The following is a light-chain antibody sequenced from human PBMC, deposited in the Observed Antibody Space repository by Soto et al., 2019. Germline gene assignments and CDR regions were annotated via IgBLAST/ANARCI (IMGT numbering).Light chain of an antibody. V-gene: IGKV1-16*01. Sequence: DIQMTQAPSTLSASVGDRVTITCRMSHGIGNYLAWYQKKPGKAPKSLIYGGSTLQSGVPSRFSGSGFETDFTLTISSLQPEDFATYYCQQYNSLPPTFGQGTNVEIK. J-gene: IGKJ1*01. CDR1: HGIGNY. CDR2: GGS. CDR3: QQYNSLPPT.